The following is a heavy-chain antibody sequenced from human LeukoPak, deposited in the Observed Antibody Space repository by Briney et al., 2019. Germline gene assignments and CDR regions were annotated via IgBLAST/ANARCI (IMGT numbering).Heavy chain of an antibody. CDR3: ARVKRRGSGYSLYFDS. D-gene: IGHD3-22*01. Sequence: GASVKVSCKASGGTFSNYVISWVRQAPGQGLEWMGGIIPIFGTANYAQKFQGRVTITTDESTSTDYMELSSLRSEDTAVYFCARVKRRGSGYSLYFDSWGQGTLVTVSS. V-gene: IGHV1-69*05. J-gene: IGHJ4*02. CDR2: IIPIFGTA. CDR1: GGTFSNYV.